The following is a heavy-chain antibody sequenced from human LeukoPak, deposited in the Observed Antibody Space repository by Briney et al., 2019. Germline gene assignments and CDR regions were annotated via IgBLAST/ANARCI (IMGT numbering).Heavy chain of an antibody. CDR3: ARRFDSSGHPVIYYYMDV. J-gene: IGHJ6*03. CDR2: SSAYNGNT. D-gene: IGHD3-22*01. Sequence: ASVKVSCKASGYTFTSYGISWVRQAPGQGLEWMGWSSAYNGNTNYAQKLQGRVTMTTDTSTSTAYMELRSLRSDDTAVYYCARRFDSSGHPVIYYYMDVWGKGTTVTVSS. CDR1: GYTFTSYG. V-gene: IGHV1-18*01.